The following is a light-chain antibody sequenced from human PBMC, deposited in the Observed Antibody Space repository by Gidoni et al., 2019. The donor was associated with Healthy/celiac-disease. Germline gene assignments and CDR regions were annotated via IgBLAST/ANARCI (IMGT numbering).Light chain of an antibody. CDR2: DAS. J-gene: IGKJ1*01. V-gene: IGKV1-5*01. CDR1: QSISSW. CDR3: QQYNRYSPT. Sequence: DIQMTQSPSTLSASVGDRVTITCRASQSISSWLAWYQQKPGKAPKLLIYDASSLESGVPSRVSGSGSGTEFTLTISSLQPDDFATYYCQQYNRYSPTFXXXTKVEIK.